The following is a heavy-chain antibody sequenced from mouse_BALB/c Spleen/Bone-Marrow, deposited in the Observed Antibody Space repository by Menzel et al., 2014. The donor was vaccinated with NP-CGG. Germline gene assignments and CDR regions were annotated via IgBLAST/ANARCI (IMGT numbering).Heavy chain of an antibody. J-gene: IGHJ4*01. CDR2: INPYNGDT. CDR1: GYSFTGYF. D-gene: IGHD1-1*01. V-gene: IGHV1-20*02. CDR3: AREGYYYGSSYGNAMDY. Sequence: VQPQQSGPELVKPGASVKISCKASGYSFTGYFMNWVMQSHGKSLEWIGRINPYNGDTFYNQKFKGKATLTVDKSSSTAHMELRSLASEDSAVYYCAREGYYYGSSYGNAMDYWGQGTSVTVSS.